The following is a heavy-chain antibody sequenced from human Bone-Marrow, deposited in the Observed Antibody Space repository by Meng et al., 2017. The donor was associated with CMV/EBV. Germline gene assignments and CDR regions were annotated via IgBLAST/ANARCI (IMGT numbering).Heavy chain of an antibody. J-gene: IGHJ5*02. CDR3: ARGDCSSTSCYTGSWFDP. D-gene: IGHD2-2*02. CDR1: GGTFSSYA. CDR2: IIPIFGTA. V-gene: IGHV1-69*05. Sequence: SVKVSCKASGGTFSSYAISWVRQAPGQGLEWMGGIIPIFGTANYAQKFQGRVTITTDESTSTAYMELSSLRSEDTAVYYCARGDCSSTSCYTGSWFDPWGQGTLVTVSS.